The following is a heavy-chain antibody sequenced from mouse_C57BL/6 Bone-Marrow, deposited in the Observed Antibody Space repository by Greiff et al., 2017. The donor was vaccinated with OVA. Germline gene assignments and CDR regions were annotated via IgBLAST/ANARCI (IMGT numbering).Heavy chain of an antibody. V-gene: IGHV1-42*01. CDR2: INPSTGGT. Sequence: VHVKQSGPELVKPGASVKISCKASGYSFTGYYMNWVKQSPEKSLEWIGEINPSTGGTTYNQKFKAKATLTVDKSSSTAYMQLKSLTSEDSAVYYCAPDSNYPLWYFDVWGTGTTVTVSS. D-gene: IGHD2-5*01. CDR3: APDSNYPLWYFDV. J-gene: IGHJ1*03. CDR1: GYSFTGYY.